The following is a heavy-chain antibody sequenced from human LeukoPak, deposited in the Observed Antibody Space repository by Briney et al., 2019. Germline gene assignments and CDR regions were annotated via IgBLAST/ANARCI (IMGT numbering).Heavy chain of an antibody. V-gene: IGHV5-51*01. D-gene: IGHD5-18*01. CDR2: IYPGDSDT. CDR3: ARLNTAMATGAFDI. Sequence: GESLKISCKGSGYSFTSHWIGRVRQMPGKGLEWMGIIYPGDSDTRYSPSFQGQVTISADKSIGTAYLQWSSLKASDTAMYYCARLNTAMATGAFDIWGQGTMVTVSS. J-gene: IGHJ3*02. CDR1: GYSFTSHW.